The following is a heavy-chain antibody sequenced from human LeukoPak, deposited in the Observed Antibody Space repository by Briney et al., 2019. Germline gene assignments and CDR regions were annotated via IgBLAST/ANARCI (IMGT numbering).Heavy chain of an antibody. J-gene: IGHJ5*02. CDR2: SYYSGST. CDR1: GGAISSGGYY. D-gene: IGHD2-2*01. CDR3: ARDRSACTSTSCYPNWFDP. V-gene: IGHV4-31*03. Sequence: SETLSLTCTVSGGAISSGGYYWSWIRQHPGKGLEWIGYSYYSGSTYYNPSLKSRVTISVDTAKNQFSLKLRSVTAADTAVYYCARDRSACTSTSCYPNWFDPWGQGTLVTVSS.